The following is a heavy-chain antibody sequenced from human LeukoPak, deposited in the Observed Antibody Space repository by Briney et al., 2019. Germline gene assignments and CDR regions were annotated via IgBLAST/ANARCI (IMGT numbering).Heavy chain of an antibody. CDR1: GFTFSTYA. CDR2: ISGGGEHI. Sequence: GGSLRLSCAASGFTFSTYAMNWVRQAPGKGLEWISYISGGGEHIIYADSVKARFTISRDNAKNSVYLQMNSLRGEDTAVYYCARTYGRGSLDFWGQGTLVTVSS. D-gene: IGHD4-17*01. CDR3: ARTYGRGSLDF. V-gene: IGHV3-48*03. J-gene: IGHJ4*02.